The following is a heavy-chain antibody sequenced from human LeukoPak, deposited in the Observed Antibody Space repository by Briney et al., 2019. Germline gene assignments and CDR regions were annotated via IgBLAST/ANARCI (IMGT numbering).Heavy chain of an antibody. CDR3: ARDTAMGLYYYYYGMDV. CDR1: GYTFTGYY. Sequence: ASVKVSCKASGYTFTGYYMHWVRQAPGQGLEWMGWINPNSGGTNYAQKFQGRVTMTRDTSISTAYMELSRLRSDDTAVYYCARDTAMGLYYYYYGMDVWGQGTTVTVSS. V-gene: IGHV1-2*02. CDR2: INPNSGGT. D-gene: IGHD5-18*01. J-gene: IGHJ6*02.